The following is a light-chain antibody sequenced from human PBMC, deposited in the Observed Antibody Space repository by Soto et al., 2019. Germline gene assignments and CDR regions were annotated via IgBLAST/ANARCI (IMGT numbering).Light chain of an antibody. CDR3: QQYGSSPRA. Sequence: EIVLTQSPGTLSLSPGERATLSCRASQSVSSSYLAWYQQKPGQAPRLLIYGASSRATGMPARFSGSGSGTDFTLTISRLEPEDFAVYYCQQYGSSPRAFGQGTKLEIK. V-gene: IGKV3-20*01. CDR1: QSVSSSY. CDR2: GAS. J-gene: IGKJ2*01.